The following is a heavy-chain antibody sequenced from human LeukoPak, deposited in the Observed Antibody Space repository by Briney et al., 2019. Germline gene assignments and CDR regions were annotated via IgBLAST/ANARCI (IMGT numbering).Heavy chain of an antibody. D-gene: IGHD3-22*01. CDR1: GFTFSSYE. CDR3: ASLVVISAFDI. V-gene: IGHV3-48*03. Sequence: GGSLRLSCAASGFTFSSYEMNWVRQAPGKGREWVSYISSSGSTIYYADSVKGRFTISRDNAKNSLYLQMNSLRAEDTAVYYCASLVVISAFDIWGQGTMVTVSS. CDR2: ISSSGSTI. J-gene: IGHJ3*02.